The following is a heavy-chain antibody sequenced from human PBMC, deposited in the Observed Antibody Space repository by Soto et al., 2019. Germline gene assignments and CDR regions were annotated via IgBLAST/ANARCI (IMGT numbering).Heavy chain of an antibody. CDR3: SRRYYYGSSGYYSGNPFDY. V-gene: IGHV5-51*01. CDR1: GYSFTSYW. CDR2: IYPGDSDT. D-gene: IGHD3-22*01. J-gene: IGHJ4*02. Sequence: GESLKISCQGSGYSFTSYWIGWVRQMPGKGLEWMGIIYPGDSDTRYSPSFQGQVTISADKSISTAYLQWSSLKASDTAMYYCSRRYYYGSSGYYSGNPFDYWGQGTLVTVSS.